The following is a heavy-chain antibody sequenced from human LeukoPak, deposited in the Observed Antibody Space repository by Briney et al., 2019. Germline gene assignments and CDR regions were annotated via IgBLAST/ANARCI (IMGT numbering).Heavy chain of an antibody. D-gene: IGHD3-22*01. V-gene: IGHV3-23*01. CDR1: GFTFSSYA. CDR2: ISGSGGST. CDR3: AKDRGYYDSSGYYSGEYYFDY. Sequence: SGGSLRLSCAASGFTFSSYAMSWVRQAPGKGLEWVSAISGSGGSTYYADSVKGRFTISRDNSRNTLYLQMNSLRAEDTAVYYCAKDRGYYDSSGYYSGEYYFDYWGQGTLVTVSS. J-gene: IGHJ4*02.